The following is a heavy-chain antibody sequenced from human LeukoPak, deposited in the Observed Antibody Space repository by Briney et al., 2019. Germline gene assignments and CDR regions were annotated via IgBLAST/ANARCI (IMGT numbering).Heavy chain of an antibody. CDR1: GGSISRYY. D-gene: IGHD6-13*01. CDR2: IFYSGST. CDR3: ARVYYSNSYDYWYFDL. J-gene: IGHJ2*01. Sequence: SGTLSLTCTVSGGSISRYYWSWIRQPPGKGLEWIWYIFYSGSTNYNPSLKSRVTISVYTSKNQFSLKLSSVTAADTAVYYCARVYYSNSYDYWYFDLWGRGTLVTVSS. V-gene: IGHV4-59*01.